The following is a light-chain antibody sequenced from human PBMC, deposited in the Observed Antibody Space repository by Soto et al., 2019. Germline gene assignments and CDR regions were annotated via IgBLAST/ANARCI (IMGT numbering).Light chain of an antibody. CDR3: QQRFT. CDR1: QSVSTTY. Sequence: EVVLAQSPGTLSLSPGERATLSCRASQSVSTTYVAWYQQKPGQAPRLLIYDASSRAPGIPDRFSGSGSGTDFTLTISRLEPGDFAVYYCQQRFTFGQGTKLEIK. CDR2: DAS. V-gene: IGKV3D-20*02. J-gene: IGKJ2*01.